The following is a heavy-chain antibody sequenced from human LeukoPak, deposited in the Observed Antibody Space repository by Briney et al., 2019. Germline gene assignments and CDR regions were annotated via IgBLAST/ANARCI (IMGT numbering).Heavy chain of an antibody. CDR3: AKGGIAVAGSYYYYGMDV. CDR2: ISWNSGSI. D-gene: IGHD6-19*01. CDR1: GFTFDDYA. Sequence: GRSLRLSCAASGFTFDDYAMHWVRQAPGKGLEWVSGISWNSGSIGYADSVKGRFTISRDNAKNSLYLQMNSLRAEDTALYYCAKGGIAVAGSYYYYGMDVWGQGTTVTVSS. J-gene: IGHJ6*02. V-gene: IGHV3-9*01.